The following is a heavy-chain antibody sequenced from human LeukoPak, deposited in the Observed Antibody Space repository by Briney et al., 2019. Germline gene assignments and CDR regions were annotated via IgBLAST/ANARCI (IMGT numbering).Heavy chain of an antibody. CDR1: GGTINNYD. CDR2: VDYRVTT. J-gene: IGHJ4*02. D-gene: IGHD4-23*01. V-gene: IGHV4-59*08. Sequence: PSQTLSLTSTLSGGTINNYDCSSSRQPPGKRLWCSGGVDYRVTTNYNPSLKSRVAILVDTSKNQFSLKLSSVTAADTAMYYCARHGNGGLYDFWGQGTLVTVSS. CDR3: ARHGNGGLYDF.